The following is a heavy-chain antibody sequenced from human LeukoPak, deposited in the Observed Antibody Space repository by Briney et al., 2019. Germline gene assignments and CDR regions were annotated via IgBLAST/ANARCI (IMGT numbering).Heavy chain of an antibody. CDR2: ICYSGST. CDR3: ARGYGDYGY. J-gene: IGHJ4*02. CDR1: GGSIGSSSYY. V-gene: IGHV4-39*07. D-gene: IGHD4-17*01. Sequence: PSETLSLTCTVSGGSIGSSSYYWGWIRQPPGKGLEWIGSICYSGSTYYNPSLKSRVTISVDTSKNQFSLKLSSVTAADTAVYYCARGYGDYGYWGQGTLVTVSS.